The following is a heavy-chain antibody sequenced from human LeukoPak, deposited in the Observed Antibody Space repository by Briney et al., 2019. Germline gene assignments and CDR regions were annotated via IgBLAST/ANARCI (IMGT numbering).Heavy chain of an antibody. Sequence: ASVKVSCKASGGTFSSYAISWVRQAPGQGLEWMGGIIPIFGTANYAQKFQGRVTMTRDTSTSTVYMELSSLRSEDTAVYYCARAISTVLANWFDPWGQGTLVTVSS. CDR1: GGTFSSYA. D-gene: IGHD4-11*01. J-gene: IGHJ5*02. V-gene: IGHV1-69*05. CDR2: IIPIFGTA. CDR3: ARAISTVLANWFDP.